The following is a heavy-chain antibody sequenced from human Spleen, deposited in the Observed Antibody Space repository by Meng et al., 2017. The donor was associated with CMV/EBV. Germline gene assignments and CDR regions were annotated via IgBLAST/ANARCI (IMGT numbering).Heavy chain of an antibody. CDR2: ISAYNGNT. CDR3: ARRNLAEVSDY. D-gene: IGHD3-16*01. V-gene: IGHV1-18*01. Sequence: ASVKVSCKASGYTFTSYGISWVRQAPGQGLEWMGWISAYNGNTNYAQKLQGRVTMTTDTSTSTVYMELRSLRSDDTAVYYCARRNLAEVSDYWGQGTLVTISS. CDR1: GYTFTSYG. J-gene: IGHJ4*02.